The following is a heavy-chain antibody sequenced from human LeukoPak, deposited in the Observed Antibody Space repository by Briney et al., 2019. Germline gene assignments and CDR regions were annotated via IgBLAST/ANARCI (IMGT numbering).Heavy chain of an antibody. CDR2: IYSGGST. CDR3: ARHTAIVGATEGGREFDY. V-gene: IGHV3-66*02. CDR1: GFTVSSNY. J-gene: IGHJ4*02. D-gene: IGHD1-26*01. Sequence: GGSLRLSCAASGFTVSSNYMSWVRQAPGKGLEWVSVIYSGGSTYYAESVKGRFTISRDNSKNTLYLQMNSLRAEDTAVYYWARHTAIVGATEGGREFDYRGQGTLVTVSS.